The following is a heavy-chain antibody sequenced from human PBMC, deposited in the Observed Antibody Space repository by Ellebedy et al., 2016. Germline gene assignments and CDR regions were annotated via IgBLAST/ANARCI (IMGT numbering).Heavy chain of an antibody. Sequence: LRLXCAASGFAFRSYWMTWVRQSPGKGLEWIGEINHSGSTYYNPSLRGRVTISVDTSNNQFSLKLTSVTAADTAVYYCAREVNGDYGGYYTDVWGKGTTVTVSS. D-gene: IGHD4-17*01. J-gene: IGHJ6*04. CDR3: AREVNGDYGGYYTDV. CDR1: GFAFRSYW. V-gene: IGHV4-34*09. CDR2: INHSGST.